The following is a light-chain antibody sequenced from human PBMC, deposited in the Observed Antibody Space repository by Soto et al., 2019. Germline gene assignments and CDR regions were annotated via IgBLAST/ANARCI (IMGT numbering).Light chain of an antibody. CDR1: SSDVGGYNY. J-gene: IGLJ2*01. CDR2: DVS. V-gene: IGLV2-14*01. Sequence: QSALXQPXSVSGSPGQSITISCTGTSSDVGGYNYVSWYQQHPGKAPKLMIYDVSNRPSGVSNRFSGSKSGNTASLTISGLQAEDEADYYCSSYTSSSVVFGGGTKVTVL. CDR3: SSYTSSSVV.